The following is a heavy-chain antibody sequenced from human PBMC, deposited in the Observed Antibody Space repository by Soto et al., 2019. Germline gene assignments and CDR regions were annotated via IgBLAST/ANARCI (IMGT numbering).Heavy chain of an antibody. Sequence: QVQLVESGRGVVQPGRSLRLSCAASGFTFSSYGMHWVRQAPGKGLEWVAVIWYDGSNKYYADSVKGRFTISRDNSKNTLYLQMNSLRAEDTAVYYCAREALPNYYDSSGSDFDYWGQGTLVTVSS. D-gene: IGHD3-22*01. CDR2: IWYDGSNK. CDR1: GFTFSSYG. J-gene: IGHJ4*02. CDR3: AREALPNYYDSSGSDFDY. V-gene: IGHV3-33*01.